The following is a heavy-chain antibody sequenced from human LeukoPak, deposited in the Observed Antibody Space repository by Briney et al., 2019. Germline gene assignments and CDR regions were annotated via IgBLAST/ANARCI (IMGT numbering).Heavy chain of an antibody. CDR1: GYTLTELS. D-gene: IGHD3-3*01. CDR2: FDPEDGET. J-gene: IGHJ4*02. Sequence: GASVKVSCKASGYTLTELSMHWVRQAPGKGLEWMGGFDPEDGETIYAQKFQGRVTMTEDTSTDTAYMELSSLRSEDTAVYYCATKDVRDFWSGSDQGDYWGQGTLVTVSS. CDR3: ATKDVRDFWSGSDQGDY. V-gene: IGHV1-24*01.